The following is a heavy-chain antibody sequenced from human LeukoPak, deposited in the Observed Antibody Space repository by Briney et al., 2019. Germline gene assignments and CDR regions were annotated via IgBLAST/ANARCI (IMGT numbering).Heavy chain of an antibody. CDR2: INPNSGGT. J-gene: IGHJ6*03. CDR1: GYTFTGYD. D-gene: IGHD3-10*01. CDR3: ARGPSLTLVRGGQWYYYMDV. Sequence: ASVKVSCKASGYTFTGYDMHWVRQAPGQGLEWMGWINPNSGGTKYVQKFQGRVTMTRDTSITTAYMELSSLRCEDTGVYYCARGPSLTLVRGGQWYYYMDVWGKGPTVTISS. V-gene: IGHV1-2*02.